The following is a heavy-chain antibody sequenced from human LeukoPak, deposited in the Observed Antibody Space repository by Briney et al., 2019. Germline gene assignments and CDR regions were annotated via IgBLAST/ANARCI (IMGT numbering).Heavy chain of an antibody. CDR2: MNPNSGNT. Sequence: ASVKVSCKASGYTFTSYDINWVRQATGQGLEWMGWMNPNSGNTGYAQKFQGRVTITRNTSISTAYMELSSLRSEDTAVYYCARGPVYSVFKYCSGYYYYYMDVWGKGTTVTVSS. V-gene: IGHV1-8*03. CDR1: GYTFTSYD. J-gene: IGHJ6*03. D-gene: IGHD6-19*01. CDR3: ARGPVYSVFKYCSGYYYYYMDV.